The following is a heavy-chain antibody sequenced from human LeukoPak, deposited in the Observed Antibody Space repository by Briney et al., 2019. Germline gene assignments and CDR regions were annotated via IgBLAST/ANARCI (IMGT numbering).Heavy chain of an antibody. CDR1: GFTFSSYG. J-gene: IGHJ4*02. CDR2: IRYDGSNK. Sequence: GGSLRLSCAASGFTFSSYGMHWVRQAPGKGLEWVAFIRYDGSNKYYADSVKGRFTISRDNSKNTLYLQVNSLRAEDTAVYYYAKDGASGWFGEGYFDYWGQGTLVTVSS. D-gene: IGHD3-10*01. CDR3: AKDGASGWFGEGYFDY. V-gene: IGHV3-30*02.